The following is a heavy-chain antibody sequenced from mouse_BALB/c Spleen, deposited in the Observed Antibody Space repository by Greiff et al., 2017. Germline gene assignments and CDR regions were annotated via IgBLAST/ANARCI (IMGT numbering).Heavy chain of an antibody. CDR2: SRNKANDYTT. D-gene: IGHD1-1*02. CDR3: ARDPYGWYFDV. J-gene: IGHJ1*01. V-gene: IGHV7-1*02. Sequence: EVKLVESGGGLVQPGGSLRLSCATSGFTFSDFYMEWVRQPPGKRLEWIAASRNKANDYTTEYSASVKGRFIVSRDTSQSILYLQMNALRAEDTAIYYGARDPYGWYFDVWGAGTTVTVSS. CDR1: GFTFSDFY.